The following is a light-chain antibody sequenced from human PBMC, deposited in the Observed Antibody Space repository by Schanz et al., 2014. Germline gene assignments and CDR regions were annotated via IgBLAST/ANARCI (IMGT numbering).Light chain of an antibody. CDR1: QSVSSK. CDR2: GAS. J-gene: IGKJ5*01. Sequence: EIVMTQSPATLSVSPGERATLSCRASQSVSSKLAWYQQTPGQAPRLLIFGASTRATGIPARFSGSGSGTEFTLTISSLQSEDFAVYYCLQNNTWPFTFGQGTRLE. V-gene: IGKV3-15*01. CDR3: LQNNTWPFT.